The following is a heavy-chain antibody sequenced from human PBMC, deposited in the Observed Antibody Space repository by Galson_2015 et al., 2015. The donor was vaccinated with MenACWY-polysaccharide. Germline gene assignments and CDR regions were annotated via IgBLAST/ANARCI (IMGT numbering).Heavy chain of an antibody. CDR1: GFTFGNYW. J-gene: IGHJ4*02. CDR2: INEDEREK. D-gene: IGHD4-11*01. Sequence: SLRLSCAASGFTFGNYWMTWVRQAPGKGLEWVANINEDEREKYHLDSVKGRFTISRDDAKNSLYLQMNSLRAEDTAVYYCARGVYSLDSWGQGTLVTASS. CDR3: ARGVYSLDS. V-gene: IGHV3-7*01.